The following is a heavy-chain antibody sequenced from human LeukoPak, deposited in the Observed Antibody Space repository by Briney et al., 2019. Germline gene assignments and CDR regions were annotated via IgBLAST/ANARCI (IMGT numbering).Heavy chain of an antibody. D-gene: IGHD2-15*01. V-gene: IGHV3-33*01. CDR2: IWYDGSNK. Sequence: GRSLRLSCAASGFTFSSYDMHWVRQAPGKGLEWVALIWYDGSNKYYADSVKGRFTISRDNFKNTLSLQMISLSAEHTAVYYCARCYGVGCSFDYWGQGTLVTVSS. J-gene: IGHJ4*02. CDR3: ARCYGVGCSFDY. CDR1: GFTFSSYD.